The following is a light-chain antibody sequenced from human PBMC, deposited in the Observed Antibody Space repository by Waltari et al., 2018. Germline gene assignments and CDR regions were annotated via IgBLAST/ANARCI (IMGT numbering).Light chain of an antibody. CDR3: APWDDSLNGPV. Sequence: QSVLTQPPSASGTPGQTVTISCSGSTSNIGSNTVNWYQKVPGTAPKLLIYSNNEPPSGVPDRFSGSKSGTSASLAIRGLLSEDEGDYYCAPWDDSLNGPVFGGGTRLTVL. V-gene: IGLV1-44*01. J-gene: IGLJ3*02. CDR1: TSNIGSNT. CDR2: SNN.